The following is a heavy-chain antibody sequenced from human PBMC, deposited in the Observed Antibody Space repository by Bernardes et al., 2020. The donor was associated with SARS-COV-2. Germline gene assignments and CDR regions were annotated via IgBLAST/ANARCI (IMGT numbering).Heavy chain of an antibody. CDR1: GASISSHY. J-gene: IGHJ2*01. CDR3: ARRTSGWYQGDWYFDL. Sequence: LSLTCTVSGASISSHYWSWIRQPPGKGLEWIGYIYYSGSTNYNPSLKSRVTISLDTSKNQFSLKLTSVTAADTAVYYCARRTSGWYQGDWYFDLWGRGTLVTVSS. CDR2: IYYSGST. D-gene: IGHD6-19*01. V-gene: IGHV4-59*11.